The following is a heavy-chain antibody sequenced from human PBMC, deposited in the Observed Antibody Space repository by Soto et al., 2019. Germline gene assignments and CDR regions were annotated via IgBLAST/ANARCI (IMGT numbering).Heavy chain of an antibody. CDR2: IYYSGST. J-gene: IGHJ6*02. Sequence: SETLSLTCTVSGGSISSYYWSWIRQPPGKGLEWIGYIYYSGSTNYNPSLKSRVTISVDTSKNQFSLKLSSVTAADTAVYYCARFPDSYSSSWYGRYYGMDVWGQGTTVTSP. CDR3: ARFPDSYSSSWYGRYYGMDV. CDR1: GGSISSYY. V-gene: IGHV4-59*01. D-gene: IGHD6-13*01.